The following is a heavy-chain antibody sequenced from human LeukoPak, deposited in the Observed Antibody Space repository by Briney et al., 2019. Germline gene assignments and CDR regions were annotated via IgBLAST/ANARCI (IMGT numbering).Heavy chain of an antibody. Sequence: PSETLSLTCAVYGGSFSGYYWSWIRQPPGKGLEWIGEINHSGGTNYNPSLKSRVTISVDTSKNQFSLKLSSVTAADTAVYYCARGHYRVRYNWNLSHYYMDVWGKGTTVTVSS. J-gene: IGHJ6*03. CDR3: ARGHYRVRYNWNLSHYYMDV. D-gene: IGHD1-1*01. CDR2: INHSGGT. V-gene: IGHV4-34*01. CDR1: GGSFSGYY.